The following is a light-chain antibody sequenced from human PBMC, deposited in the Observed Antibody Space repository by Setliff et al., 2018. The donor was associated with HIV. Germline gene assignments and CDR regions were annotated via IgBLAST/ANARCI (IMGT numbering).Light chain of an antibody. CDR3: SSYTSSSTLV. Sequence: QSALTQPASVSGSPGQSVTISCTGISSDVGGYPYVPWYQQYPGKVPKLMIYEVSNRPSGVSNRFSGSKSANMASLTISGLQAEDEADYYCSSYTSSSTLVFGTGTKVTVL. J-gene: IGLJ1*01. CDR2: EVS. CDR1: SSDVGGYPY. V-gene: IGLV2-14*01.